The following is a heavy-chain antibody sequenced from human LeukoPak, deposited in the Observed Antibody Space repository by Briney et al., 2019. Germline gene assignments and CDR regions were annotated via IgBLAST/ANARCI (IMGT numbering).Heavy chain of an antibody. J-gene: IGHJ4*02. CDR3: ARSYYDFWSGFYSDF. V-gene: IGHV4-59*11. CDR1: GGSINSHY. CDR2: ISYSGST. D-gene: IGHD3-3*01. Sequence: SETLSLTCTVSGGSINSHYWSWIRQPPGKGLQWIGFISYSGSTSYNPALMSRVTISVDTSKNQFSLKLNSVTAADTALYFCARSYYDFWSGFYSDFWGQGALVTVSS.